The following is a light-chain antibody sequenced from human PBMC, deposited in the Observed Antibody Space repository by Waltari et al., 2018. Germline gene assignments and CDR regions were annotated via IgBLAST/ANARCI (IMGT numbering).Light chain of an antibody. J-gene: IGLJ1*01. V-gene: IGLV2-23*01. CDR1: TSGVWTYNL. CDR3: CSYVSNTYV. CDR2: EST. Sequence: QSALTQPASVSGSPGQSITISCTGTTSGVWTYNLVSCDQQHPGKAPKLIIFESTKRPSGVSNRFFASKSGNTASLTISGLQADDEADYHCCSYVSNTYVFGTGTKVTVL.